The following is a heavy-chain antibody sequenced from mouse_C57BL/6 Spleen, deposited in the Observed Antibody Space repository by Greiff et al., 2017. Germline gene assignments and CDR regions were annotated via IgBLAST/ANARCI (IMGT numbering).Heavy chain of an antibody. CDR1: GFTFSDYG. CDR2: ISSGSSTI. Sequence: EVMLVESGGGLVKPGGSLKLSCAASGFTFSDYGMHWVRQAPEKGLEWVAYISSGSSTIYYADTVKGRFTISRANAKNTLFLQITSLRSEDTAMXYCARRRLRRGYAMDYWGQGTSVTVSS. J-gene: IGHJ4*01. CDR3: ARRRLRRGYAMDY. V-gene: IGHV5-17*01. D-gene: IGHD2-4*01.